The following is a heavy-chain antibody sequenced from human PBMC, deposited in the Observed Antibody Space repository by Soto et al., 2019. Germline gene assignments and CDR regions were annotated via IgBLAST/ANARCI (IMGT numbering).Heavy chain of an antibody. CDR2: MNPNSGNT. J-gene: IGHJ3*02. CDR3: ARGLLVAATTVDAFDI. D-gene: IGHD2-15*01. Sequence: APVKVSCKASGYTFTSYDINWVRQATGQGLEWMGWMNPNSGNTGYAQKFQGRVTMTRNTSISTANMELSSLRSEDTAVYYCARGLLVAATTVDAFDIWGQGTMVTVSS. V-gene: IGHV1-8*01. CDR1: GYTFTSYD.